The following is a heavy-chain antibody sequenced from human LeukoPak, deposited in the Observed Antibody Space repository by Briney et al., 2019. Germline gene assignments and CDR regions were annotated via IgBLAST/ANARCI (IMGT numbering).Heavy chain of an antibody. V-gene: IGHV4-4*07. Sequence: PTETLSLTCSVPGDSISSYYCSSIRQPAGKGLELIGRIYTSGSTNYNPSLKSRVTMSVDTSKNQFSLKLSSVTAADTAVYYCARDRGYSYAFDYWGQGTLVTVSS. CDR2: IYTSGST. CDR3: ARDRGYSYAFDY. D-gene: IGHD5-18*01. CDR1: GDSISSYY. J-gene: IGHJ4*02.